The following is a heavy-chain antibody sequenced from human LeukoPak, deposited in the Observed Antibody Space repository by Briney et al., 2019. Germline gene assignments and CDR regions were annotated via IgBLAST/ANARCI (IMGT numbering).Heavy chain of an antibody. D-gene: IGHD2-2*03. CDR1: GGSISSGSYY. J-gene: IGHJ4*02. CDR2: IYYSGST. V-gene: IGHV4-61*01. CDR3: ARTPWIVAGEYYFDY. Sequence: PSQTLSLTCTVSGGSISSGSYYWSWILQPPGKGLEWIGYIYYSGSTNYNPSLKSRVTISVDTSKNQFSLKLSSVTAADTAVYYCARTPWIVAGEYYFDYWGQGTLVTVSS.